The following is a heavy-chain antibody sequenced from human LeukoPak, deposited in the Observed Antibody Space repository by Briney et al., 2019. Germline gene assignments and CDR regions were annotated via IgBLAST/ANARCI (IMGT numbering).Heavy chain of an antibody. Sequence: PSETLSLTCAVYGGSFSGYSWSWIRQPPGKGLEWIGEINHSGGTKYNPSLKSRVTISVDRSKNQFSLKLSSVTAADTAVYYCARMGYGDYVGAFDIWGQGTMVTVSS. J-gene: IGHJ3*02. CDR3: ARMGYGDYVGAFDI. CDR1: GGSFSGYS. CDR2: INHSGGT. D-gene: IGHD4-17*01. V-gene: IGHV4-34*01.